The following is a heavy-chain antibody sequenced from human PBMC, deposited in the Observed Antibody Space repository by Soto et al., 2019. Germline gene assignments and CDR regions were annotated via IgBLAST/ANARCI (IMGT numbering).Heavy chain of an antibody. V-gene: IGHV3-23*01. CDR2: INSDGAT. Sequence: GGSLRLSCAASGFTFSDYAMSWVRQAPGKGLEWVSVINSDGATYYADSVQGRFSISRDNSKSTLYLQMNSLSVEDTATYYCASRPRGSVAGTLDSWGQGSLVTVSS. CDR1: GFTFSDYA. D-gene: IGHD6-19*01. CDR3: ASRPRGSVAGTLDS. J-gene: IGHJ5*01.